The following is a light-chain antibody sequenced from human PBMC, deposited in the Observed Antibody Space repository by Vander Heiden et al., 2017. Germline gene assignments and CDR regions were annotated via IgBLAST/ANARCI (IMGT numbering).Light chain of an antibody. CDR2: KAS. CDR3: QQYYSYSST. Sequence: DIQTTQSPSTLAASVGDRTTITCCTSQSISSYFAWYQQKPGKAPKALIYKASSLESGVPSRFSGSGSGTEFTLTISSLQPDDFATYYCQQYYSYSSTFGQGTKLEIK. V-gene: IGKV1-5*03. J-gene: IGKJ2*01. CDR1: QSISSY.